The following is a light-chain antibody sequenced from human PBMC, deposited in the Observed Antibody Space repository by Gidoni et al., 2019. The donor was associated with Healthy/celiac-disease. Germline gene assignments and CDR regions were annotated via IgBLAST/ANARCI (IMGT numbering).Light chain of an antibody. J-gene: IGKJ1*01. Sequence: DIQMTQSPSSLSASVGDRVTITCRASQSISNYLNWYQQKPGKAPKRLIYAASSWQSGVPSRFSGSGSGTDFTLTISSLQPEDFATYYCQQSYSTLTWTFXXXTKVEIK. CDR1: QSISNY. CDR2: AAS. V-gene: IGKV1-39*01. CDR3: QQSYSTLTWT.